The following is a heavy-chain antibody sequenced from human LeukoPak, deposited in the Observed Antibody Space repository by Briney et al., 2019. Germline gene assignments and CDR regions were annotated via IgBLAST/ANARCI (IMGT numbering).Heavy chain of an antibody. Sequence: GGSLRLSCAASGFTLSSYWMIWVRQAPGKGLEWVANIKQDGSEISYVDSGKGRFTISRDNAKNSLYLQMNSLRAEDTAVYYCVRGNPVGGYWGQGTLVTVSS. CDR1: GFTLSSYW. CDR3: VRGNPVGGY. CDR2: IKQDGSEI. D-gene: IGHD2-8*02. J-gene: IGHJ4*02. V-gene: IGHV3-7*03.